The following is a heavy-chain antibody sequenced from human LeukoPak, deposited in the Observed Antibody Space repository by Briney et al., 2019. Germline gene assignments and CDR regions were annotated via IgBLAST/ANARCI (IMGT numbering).Heavy chain of an antibody. J-gene: IGHJ1*01. Sequence: GRSLRLSCAASGFTFDNYGMHWVRQAPGKGLEWVADISSDGATQYYADSVKGRFTISRDNSKNTLNLQMNSLRPGDTAVYYCAKGCLGGGNCFFFQRWGQGTLVTVSS. D-gene: IGHD2-15*01. CDR3: AKGCLGGGNCFFFQR. V-gene: IGHV3-30*18. CDR1: GFTFDNYG. CDR2: ISSDGATQ.